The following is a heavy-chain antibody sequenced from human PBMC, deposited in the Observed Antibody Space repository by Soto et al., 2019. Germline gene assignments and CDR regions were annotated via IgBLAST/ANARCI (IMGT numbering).Heavy chain of an antibody. CDR1: GFTFSNYG. D-gene: IGHD2-15*01. J-gene: IGHJ6*02. CDR2: ISGTGGSI. V-gene: IGHV3-23*01. CDR3: AKEKIVVISSAIDGFYYYGMDV. Sequence: PGGSLRLSCEASGFTFSNYGMTWVRQAPGKGLEWVSCISGTGGSIYYGESVRGRFTISRDNSKNMVYLEMNSLRAEDTAVYYCAKEKIVVISSAIDGFYYYGMDVWGQGTTVTVS.